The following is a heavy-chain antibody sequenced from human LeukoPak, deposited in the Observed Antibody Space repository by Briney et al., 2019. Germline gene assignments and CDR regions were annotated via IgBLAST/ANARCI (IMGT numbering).Heavy chain of an antibody. CDR2: IIPIFGTA. V-gene: IGHV1-69*13. Sequence: SVKVSCKASGGTFSSYAISWVRQAPGKGLEGMGGIIPIFGTANYAQKFHGRVTITADESTRTAYIEPSSLRSEGPAVYYWAGCHCTNGVCYGECEYFQHWGQGTLVTVSS. J-gene: IGHJ1*01. CDR1: GGTFSSYA. CDR3: AGCHCTNGVCYGECEYFQH. D-gene: IGHD2-8*01.